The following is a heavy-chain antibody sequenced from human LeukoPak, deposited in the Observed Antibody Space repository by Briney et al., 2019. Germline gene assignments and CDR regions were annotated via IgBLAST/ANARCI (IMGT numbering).Heavy chain of an antibody. D-gene: IGHD3-22*01. J-gene: IGHJ4*02. CDR1: GFSVSSNY. V-gene: IGHV3-21*01. CDR3: ARVGRYYDSTRDPPADY. Sequence: GGSLRLSCAASGFSVSSNYMSWVRQAPGKGLEWVSSISSSSSYIYYADSVKGRFTISRDNAKNSLYLQMNSLRAEDTAVYYCARVGRYYDSTRDPPADYWGQGTLVTVSS. CDR2: ISSSSSYI.